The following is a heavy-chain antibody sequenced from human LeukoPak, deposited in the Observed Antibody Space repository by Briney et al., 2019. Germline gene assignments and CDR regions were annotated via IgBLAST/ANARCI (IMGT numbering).Heavy chain of an antibody. CDR3: AKMAGDRNYYYYYMDV. CDR2: ISGSGGST. Sequence: GGSLRLSCAASGCTFSSYAVSWVRQAPGKGLEWVSAISGSGGSTYYADSVKGRFTISRDNSKNTLYLQMNSLRAEDTAVYYCAKMAGDRNYYYYYMDVWGKGTTVTVSS. J-gene: IGHJ6*03. CDR1: GCTFSSYA. V-gene: IGHV3-23*01. D-gene: IGHD6-19*01.